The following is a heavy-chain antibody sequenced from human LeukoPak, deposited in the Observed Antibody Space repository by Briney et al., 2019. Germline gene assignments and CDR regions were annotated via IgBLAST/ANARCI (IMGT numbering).Heavy chain of an antibody. Sequence: ASVKVSCKASGGTFSSYAISWARQAPGQGLEWMGWINPNSGGTNYAQKFQGRVTMTRDTSISTAYMELSRLRSDDTAVYYCARDYGVHAEYFQHWGQGTLVTVSS. D-gene: IGHD4-17*01. J-gene: IGHJ1*01. CDR3: ARDYGVHAEYFQH. V-gene: IGHV1-2*02. CDR1: GGTFSSYA. CDR2: INPNSGGT.